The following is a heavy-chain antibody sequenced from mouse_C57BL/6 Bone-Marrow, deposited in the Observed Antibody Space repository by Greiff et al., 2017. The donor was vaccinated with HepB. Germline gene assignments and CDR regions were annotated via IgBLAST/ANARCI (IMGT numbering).Heavy chain of an antibody. CDR1: GYTFTDYE. D-gene: IGHD1-1*01. Sequence: VKLMESGAELVRPGASVTLSCKASGYTFTDYEMHWVKQTPVHGLEWIGAIDPETGGTAYNQKFKGKAILTADKSSSTAYMELRRLTSEDSAVYYCTGREAYYYGSSPYYFDYWGQGTTLTVSS. CDR3: TGREAYYYGSSPYYFDY. CDR2: IDPETGGT. J-gene: IGHJ2*01. V-gene: IGHV1-15*01.